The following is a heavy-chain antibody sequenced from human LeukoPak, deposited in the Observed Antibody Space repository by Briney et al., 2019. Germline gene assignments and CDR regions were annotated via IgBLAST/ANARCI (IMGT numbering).Heavy chain of an antibody. J-gene: IGHJ4*02. Sequence: PSETLSLTCAVYGGSFSGYYWSWIRQPPGKGLEWIGDINHSGSTNYNPSLKSRVTISVDTSKNQFSLKLSSVTAADTAVYYCARGYCSSTSCYNLDYWGQGTLVTVSS. CDR3: ARGYCSSTSCYNLDY. V-gene: IGHV4-34*01. D-gene: IGHD2-2*02. CDR1: GGSFSGYY. CDR2: INHSGST.